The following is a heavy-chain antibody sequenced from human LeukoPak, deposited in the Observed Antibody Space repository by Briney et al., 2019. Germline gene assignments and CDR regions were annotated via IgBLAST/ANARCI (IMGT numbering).Heavy chain of an antibody. D-gene: IGHD5-24*01. V-gene: IGHV1-2*02. CDR2: INPNSGGT. Sequence: ASVKVSCKASGYTFTGYYVHWVRQAPGQGLEWMGWINPNSGGTNYAQKFQGRVTVTRDTSISTAYMELSSLRSDDTAVYFCARDRQEGYGYILNFDYWGQGTLVTVSS. CDR3: ARDRQEGYGYILNFDY. CDR1: GYTFTGYY. J-gene: IGHJ4*02.